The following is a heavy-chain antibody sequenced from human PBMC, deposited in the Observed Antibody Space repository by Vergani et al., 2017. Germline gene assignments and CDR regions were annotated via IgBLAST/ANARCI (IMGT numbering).Heavy chain of an antibody. CDR1: GYTFSNYY. CDR3: ARGDYGILTGYRY. Sequence: QVQLVQSGAEVKKPGSSVKVSCKPSGYTFSNYYMHWVRQAPGQGLEWMGIINPSGGHTNHAQKLQGRVTMTRDTSTSTVYMELSSLRSEDTAIYYCARGDYGILTGYRYWGQGTLVTVSA. CDR2: INPSGGHT. D-gene: IGHD3-9*01. J-gene: IGHJ4*02. V-gene: IGHV1-46*03.